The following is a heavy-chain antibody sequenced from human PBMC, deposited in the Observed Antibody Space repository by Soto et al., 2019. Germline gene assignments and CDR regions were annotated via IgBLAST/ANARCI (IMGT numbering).Heavy chain of an antibody. CDR3: AKARYYYDSSGYPLGY. Sequence: GGSLRLSCAASGFTFSSYGMHWVRQAPGKGLEWVAVISYDGSNKYYADSVKGRFTISRDNSKNTLYLQMNSLRAEDTAVYYCAKARYYYDSSGYPLGYWGQGTLVTVSS. D-gene: IGHD3-22*01. CDR1: GFTFSSYG. CDR2: ISYDGSNK. V-gene: IGHV3-30*18. J-gene: IGHJ4*02.